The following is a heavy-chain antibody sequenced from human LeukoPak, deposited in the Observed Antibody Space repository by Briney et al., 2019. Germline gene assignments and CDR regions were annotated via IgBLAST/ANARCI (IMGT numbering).Heavy chain of an antibody. D-gene: IGHD5-12*01. CDR3: ARYIMGAINFDT. V-gene: IGHV4-59*08. CDR2: IYYSGST. J-gene: IGHJ5*02. Sequence: SETLSLTCTVSGGSISSDYWSWIRQPPGKGLEWIGYIYYSGSTNYNPSLKSRVTISVDTSKNQFSLKLSSVTAADTAVYYCARYIMGAINFDTWGQGTLVIVSS. CDR1: GGSISSDY.